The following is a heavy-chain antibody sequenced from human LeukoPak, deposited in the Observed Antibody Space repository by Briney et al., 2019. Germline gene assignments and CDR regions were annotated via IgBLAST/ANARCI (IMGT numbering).Heavy chain of an antibody. J-gene: IGHJ3*02. CDR1: GFTFSSYW. CDR3: ARTPVGLVSRDLRAFDI. V-gene: IGHV3-30-3*01. CDR2: ISYDGSNK. D-gene: IGHD3/OR15-3a*01. Sequence: GGSLRLSCAASGFTFSSYWMSWVRQAPGKGLEWVAVISYDGSNKYYADSVKGRFTISRDNSKNTLYLQMNSLRAEDTAVYYCARTPVGLVSRDLRAFDIWGQGTMVTVSS.